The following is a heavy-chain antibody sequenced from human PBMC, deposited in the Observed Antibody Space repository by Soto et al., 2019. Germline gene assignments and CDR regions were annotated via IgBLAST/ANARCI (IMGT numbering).Heavy chain of an antibody. D-gene: IGHD5-18*01. J-gene: IGHJ5*02. CDR3: ATGIQLLSPPPGGFDP. CDR2: IIPIFGTA. V-gene: IGHV1-69*01. Sequence: QVQLVQSGAEVKKPGSSVKVSCKASGGTFSSYAISWVRQAPGQGLEWMGGIIPIFGTANYAQKFQGRVTITADESTSTAYMELSSLRSEDTAVYYCATGIQLLSPPPGGFDPWGQGTLVTVSS. CDR1: GGTFSSYA.